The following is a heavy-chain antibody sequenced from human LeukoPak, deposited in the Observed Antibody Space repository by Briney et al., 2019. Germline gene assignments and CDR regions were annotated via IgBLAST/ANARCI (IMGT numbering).Heavy chain of an antibody. D-gene: IGHD3-22*01. CDR3: AKDKQGGDYYDSSGPFDY. CDR2: ISWSSGSI. Sequence: GGSLRLSCAASGFTFDDYAMHWVRQAPGKGLEWDPGISWSSGSIAYADSVKGRFSISRDKAKNSLYLQMNSLRAEDTALYYCAKDKQGGDYYDSSGPFDYWGQGTLVTVSS. J-gene: IGHJ4*02. CDR1: GFTFDDYA. V-gene: IGHV3-9*01.